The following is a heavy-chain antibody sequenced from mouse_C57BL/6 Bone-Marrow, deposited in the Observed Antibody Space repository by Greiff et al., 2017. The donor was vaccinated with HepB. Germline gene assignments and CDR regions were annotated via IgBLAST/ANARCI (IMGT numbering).Heavy chain of an antibody. CDR1: GFNIKDDY. CDR2: IDPENGDT. CDR3: TTGEYGSSYDLYAMDY. Sequence: VHVKQSGAELVRPGASVKLSCTASGFNIKDDYMHWVKQRPEQGLEWIGWIDPENGDTEYASKFQGKATITADTSSNTAYLQLSSLTSEDTAVYYCTTGEYGSSYDLYAMDYWGQGTSVTVSS. V-gene: IGHV14-4*01. D-gene: IGHD1-1*01. J-gene: IGHJ4*01.